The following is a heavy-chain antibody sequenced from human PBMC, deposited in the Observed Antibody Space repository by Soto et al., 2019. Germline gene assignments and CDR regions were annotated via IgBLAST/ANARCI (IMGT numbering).Heavy chain of an antibody. J-gene: IGHJ6*02. V-gene: IGHV4-31*03. Sequence: QVQLQESGPGLVKPSQTLSLTCTVSGGSISSGGYYWSWIRQHPGKGLEWIGYIYYSGSTYYNPSLKRRVTISVDTSKDQFSLKLSSVSAADTAVYYCARDRGGLGGMDVWGQGTTVTVSS. CDR1: GGSISSGGYY. CDR3: ARDRGGLGGMDV. D-gene: IGHD3-10*01. CDR2: IYYSGST.